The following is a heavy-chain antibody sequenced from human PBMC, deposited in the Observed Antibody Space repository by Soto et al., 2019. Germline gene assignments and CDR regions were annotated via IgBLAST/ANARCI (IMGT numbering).Heavy chain of an antibody. CDR2: FYYSGST. Sequence: SETLSLTCVVSGDSMTRGSYYWAWIRQPPGKGLEWIGSFYYSGSTNYNPSLKSRVTISVDTSKNQFSLKLSSVTAADTAVYYCARVPPDSGYLYYYYYYMDVWGKGTTVTVSS. D-gene: IGHD5-12*01. V-gene: IGHV4-39*07. CDR3: ARVPPDSGYLYYYYYYMDV. CDR1: GDSMTRGSYY. J-gene: IGHJ6*03.